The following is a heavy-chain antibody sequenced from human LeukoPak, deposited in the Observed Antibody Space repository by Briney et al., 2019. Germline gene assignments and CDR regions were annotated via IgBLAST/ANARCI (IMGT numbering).Heavy chain of an antibody. CDR1: GYTFTGYY. CDR2: INPNSGGT. J-gene: IGHJ6*03. V-gene: IGHV1-2*02. CDR3: ARAVPAAIFGYYYYMDV. Sequence: GASVKVSCKASGYTFTGYYMHWVRQAPGQGLEWMGWINPNSGGTNYAQKFQGRVTMTRDTSISTAYMELSSLRSEDTAVYYCARAVPAAIFGYYYYMDVWGKGTTVTVSS. D-gene: IGHD2-2*01.